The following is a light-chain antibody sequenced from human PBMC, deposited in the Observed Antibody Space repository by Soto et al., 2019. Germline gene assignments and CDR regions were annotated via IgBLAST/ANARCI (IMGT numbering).Light chain of an antibody. CDR2: GNS. Sequence: QAVVTQAPSGSGAPGQRVTISCTGSSSNIGAGYDVHWYQQLPGTAPKLLIYGNSNRPSGVPDRFSGSKSGTSASLAITGLQAEDEADYYCQSYDSSLSGLVFGTGTKLTVL. J-gene: IGLJ1*01. CDR1: SSNIGAGYD. V-gene: IGLV1-40*01. CDR3: QSYDSSLSGLV.